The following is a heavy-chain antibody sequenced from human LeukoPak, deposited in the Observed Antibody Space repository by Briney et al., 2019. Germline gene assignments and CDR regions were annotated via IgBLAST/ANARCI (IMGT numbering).Heavy chain of an antibody. CDR3: ARVGPPTRWLQLEIYFDY. CDR1: GFTFSSYE. D-gene: IGHD5-24*01. CDR2: ISSSGSYI. J-gene: IGHJ4*02. Sequence: GGSLRLSCAASGFTFSSYEMNWVRQAPGKGLEWVSSISSSGSYIYYADSVKGRSTISRDNAKNTLYLQMNSLRAEDTAVYYCARVGPPTRWLQLEIYFDYWGQGTLVTVSS. V-gene: IGHV3-21*01.